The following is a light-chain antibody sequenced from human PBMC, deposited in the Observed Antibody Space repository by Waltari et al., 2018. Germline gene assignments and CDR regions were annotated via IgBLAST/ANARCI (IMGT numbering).Light chain of an antibody. V-gene: IGKV1-33*01. CDR3: QQYDCLPQWT. CDR2: DAS. CDR1: QDISNY. Sequence: DIQMTQSPSSLSASVGDRVTITCQASQDISNYLNWYQKKPGKAPKLLIYDASNLETGVPSRFSGSASGADLTFTISSLQPEDIATYSCQQYDCLPQWTFGQGTK. J-gene: IGKJ1*01.